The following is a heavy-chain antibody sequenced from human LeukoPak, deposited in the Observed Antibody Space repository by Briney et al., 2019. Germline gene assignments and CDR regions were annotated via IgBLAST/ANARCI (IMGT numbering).Heavy chain of an antibody. J-gene: IGHJ3*02. CDR2: IRYDVTNK. CDR3: AKGKQWLSQTTAFDI. Sequence: GGSLRLSCAASGFTFSSYGMHWVRQAPGKGLEWVAFIRYDVTNKYYVDSVKGRFTISRDNSKNTLYLQMNSLRAEDTAVYYCAKGKQWLSQTTAFDIWGQGTMVTVSS. V-gene: IGHV3-30*02. D-gene: IGHD6-19*01. CDR1: GFTFSSYG.